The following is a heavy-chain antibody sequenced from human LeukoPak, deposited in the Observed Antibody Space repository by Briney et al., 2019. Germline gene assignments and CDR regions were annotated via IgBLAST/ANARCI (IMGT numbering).Heavy chain of an antibody. V-gene: IGHV3-11*01. CDR1: VFTFSVYY. Sequence: GGCLRLSRAVSVFTFSVYYLTCVTHAPGKGRGWGSYIGVSGNDIHYADSVKGRFTIFRDNAKHSLYLQMNRLRAEDTAVYCCARGSWRVPRIPDYWGRGTLVPVP. J-gene: IGHJ4*02. D-gene: IGHD1-1*01. CDR3: ARGSWRVPRIPDY. CDR2: IGVSGNDI.